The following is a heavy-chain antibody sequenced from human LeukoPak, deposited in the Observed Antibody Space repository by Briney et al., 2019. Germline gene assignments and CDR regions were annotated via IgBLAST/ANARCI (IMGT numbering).Heavy chain of an antibody. CDR1: GFTFSSYA. Sequence: GGSLRLSCAASGFTFSSYAMHWVRQAPGKGLEWVAVISYDGSNKYYADSVKGRFAISRDNSKNTLYLQMNSLRAEDTAVYYCARGRQWRGAFGIWGQGTMVTVSS. J-gene: IGHJ3*02. CDR2: ISYDGSNK. CDR3: ARGRQWRGAFGI. D-gene: IGHD6-19*01. V-gene: IGHV3-30*09.